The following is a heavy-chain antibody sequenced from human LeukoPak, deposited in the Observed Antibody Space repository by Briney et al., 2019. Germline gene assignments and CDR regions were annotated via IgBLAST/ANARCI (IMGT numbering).Heavy chain of an antibody. D-gene: IGHD3-22*01. CDR3: ANILGYYDSSGYNFDY. CDR2: ISCSGGST. CDR1: GLTLSTYW. J-gene: IGHJ4*02. V-gene: IGHV3-23*01. Sequence: GGALRLSFAVSGLTLSTYWMSWVRQAPGKGLGWGSVISCSGGSTYYADSVKGRFTISRDNSMNTLYLQMNSLRAEDTAVYYCANILGYYDSSGYNFDYWGQGTLVTVSS.